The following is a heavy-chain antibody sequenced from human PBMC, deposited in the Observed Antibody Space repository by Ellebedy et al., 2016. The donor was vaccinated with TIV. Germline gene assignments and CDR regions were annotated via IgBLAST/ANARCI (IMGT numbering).Heavy chain of an antibody. Sequence: MPSETLSLTCTVSGGSISSSSYYWSWLRQPPGKGLEWFGYIDYSGSTNYNPSLKSRVTISVDKSKNQFSLKLSSVTAADTAVYYCARGRRRPDYWGQGTLVTVSS. V-gene: IGHV4-61*05. CDR3: ARGRRRPDY. CDR2: IDYSGST. CDR1: GGSISSSSYY. J-gene: IGHJ4*02.